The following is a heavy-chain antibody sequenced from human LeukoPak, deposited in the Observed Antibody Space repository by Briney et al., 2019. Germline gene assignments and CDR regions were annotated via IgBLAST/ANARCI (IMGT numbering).Heavy chain of an antibody. D-gene: IGHD2-2*01. Sequence: PGGSLRPSCAASGFTFNNYAMSWVRQAPGKGLEWVSAISSGGGSAYYADSVKGRFTISRDNSKNTLYLQMNSLTAEDTAVYYCASRLPAGLGVDYWGQGNLVTVSS. V-gene: IGHV3-23*01. CDR1: GFTFNNYA. CDR3: ASRLPAGLGVDY. CDR2: ISSGGGSA. J-gene: IGHJ4*02.